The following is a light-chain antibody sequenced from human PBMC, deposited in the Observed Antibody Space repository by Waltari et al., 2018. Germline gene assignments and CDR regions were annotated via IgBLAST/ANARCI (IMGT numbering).Light chain of an antibody. J-gene: IGKJ1*01. CDR1: QSVGRA. CDR2: DAS. Sequence: VLTQSPGTLSLSPGERATLSCRASQSVGRALAWYQQKPGQAPRLLIYDASIRGTGVPDRFSGSGSGTDFSLTISRLEPEDVAVYNCQHYVRLPVTFGQGTKVE. CDR3: QHYVRLPVT. V-gene: IGKV3-20*01.